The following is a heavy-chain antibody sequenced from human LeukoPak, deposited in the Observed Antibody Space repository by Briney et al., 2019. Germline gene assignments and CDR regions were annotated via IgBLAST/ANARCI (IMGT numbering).Heavy chain of an antibody. V-gene: IGHV3-23*01. CDR2: ISGSGGST. CDR3: AKDGPYSSSWYRGYFDY. CDR1: GFTFSSYA. Sequence: PGGSLRLSCAASGFTFSSYAMSWVRQAPGKGLEWVSAISGSGGSTYYADSVKGRFTISRDNSKYTLYLQMNSLRAEDTAVYYCAKDGPYSSSWYRGYFDYWGQGTLVTVSS. J-gene: IGHJ4*02. D-gene: IGHD6-13*01.